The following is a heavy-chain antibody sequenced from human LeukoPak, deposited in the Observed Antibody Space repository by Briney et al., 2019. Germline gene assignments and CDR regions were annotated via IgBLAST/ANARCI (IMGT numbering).Heavy chain of an antibody. CDR2: IRYDGSNK. J-gene: IGHJ3*02. D-gene: IGHD3-10*01. Sequence: GGSLRLSCAASGFTFSSYGMHWVRQAPGKGLEWVAFIRYDGSNKYYADSVKGRFTISRDNSKNTLYLQMNSLRAEDTAVYYCARERFGESTDAFDIWGQGTMVTVSS. CDR3: ARERFGESTDAFDI. V-gene: IGHV3-30*02. CDR1: GFTFSSYG.